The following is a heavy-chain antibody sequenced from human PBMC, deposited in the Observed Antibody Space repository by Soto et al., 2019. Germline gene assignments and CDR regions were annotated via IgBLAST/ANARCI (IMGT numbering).Heavy chain of an antibody. CDR1: GFFLSNNW. Sequence: QVQLVESGGGGVKPGESLRLSCIGAGFFLSNNWMTWIRQAPGKGLEWVSYISASGDYTIYADSLKGRFTISRDNARNSLWLQINSLTAEDTAVYYCARSSGWRQVGVYNYGLDVWGQRTTVIVSS. CDR3: ARSSGWRQVGVYNYGLDV. CDR2: ISASGDYT. V-gene: IGHV3-11*06. D-gene: IGHD2-8*01. J-gene: IGHJ6*02.